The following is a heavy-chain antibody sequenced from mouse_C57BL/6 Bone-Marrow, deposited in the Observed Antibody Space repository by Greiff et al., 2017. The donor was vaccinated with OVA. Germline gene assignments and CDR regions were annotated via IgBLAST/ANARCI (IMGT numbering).Heavy chain of an antibody. Sequence: QVQLQQPGAELVKPGASVKLSCKASGYTFTSYWMHWVKQRPGQGLEWIGMIHPNSGSTNYNEKFKSKATLTVDKSSSTAYMQLSSLTSEDSAVYYCARAIYYYGSSPYYAMDYWGRGTSVTVSS. CDR3: ARAIYYYGSSPYYAMDY. V-gene: IGHV1-64*01. D-gene: IGHD1-1*01. CDR2: IHPNSGST. CDR1: GYTFTSYW. J-gene: IGHJ4*01.